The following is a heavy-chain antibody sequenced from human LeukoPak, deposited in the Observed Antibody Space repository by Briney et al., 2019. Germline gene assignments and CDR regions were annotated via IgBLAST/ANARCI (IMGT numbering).Heavy chain of an antibody. Sequence: PGGSLRLSCAASGFIFSSYGMHWVRQAPGKGLEWVAVISYDGSNKYYADSVKGRFTISRDNSKNTLYLQMNSLRAEDTAVYYCAKDSLGGYSYGGGGIDYWGQGTLVTVSS. V-gene: IGHV3-30*18. D-gene: IGHD5-18*01. J-gene: IGHJ4*02. CDR2: ISYDGSNK. CDR1: GFIFSSYG. CDR3: AKDSLGGYSYGGGGIDY.